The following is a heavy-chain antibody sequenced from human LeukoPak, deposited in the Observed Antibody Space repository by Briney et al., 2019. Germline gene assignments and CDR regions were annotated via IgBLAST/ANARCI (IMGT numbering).Heavy chain of an antibody. D-gene: IGHD3-3*01. V-gene: IGHV3-43D*03. J-gene: IGHJ6*03. CDR2: ISWDGGST. CDR1: GFTFDDYA. Sequence: PGGSLRLSCAASGFTFDDYAMHWVRQAPGKGLEWVSLISWDGGSTYYADSVKGRFTISRDNSKNSLYLQMNSLRAEDTALYYCAKDFSRRGVVFRYYYMDVWGKGTTVTVPS. CDR3: AKDFSRRGVVFRYYYMDV.